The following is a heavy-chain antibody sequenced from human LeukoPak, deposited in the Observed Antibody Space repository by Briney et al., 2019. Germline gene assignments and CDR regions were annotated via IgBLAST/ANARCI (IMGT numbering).Heavy chain of an antibody. Sequence: PGRSLRLSCVSSGFTFSSYSMNWVRQAPGKGLEWVSSISSGSNYIYYADSVKGRFTISRDNAKNSLYLQLNSLRAEDTAVYYCARLRGYCSSSSCYGAEDYWGQGTLVTVSS. CDR2: ISSGSNYI. CDR3: ARLRGYCSSSSCYGAEDY. CDR1: GFTFSSYS. V-gene: IGHV3-21*01. J-gene: IGHJ4*02. D-gene: IGHD2-2*01.